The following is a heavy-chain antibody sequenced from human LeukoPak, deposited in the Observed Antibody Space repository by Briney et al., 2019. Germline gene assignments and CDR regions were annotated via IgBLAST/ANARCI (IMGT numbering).Heavy chain of an antibody. CDR3: ARARDSTLAAACLDY. CDR1: GYTFTGYY. CDR2: INPNSGGT. Sequence: ASVKVSCKASGYTFTGYYMHWVRQAPGQGLEWMGWINPNSGGTNYAQKFQGRVTMTRDTPISTAYMELSRLRSDDTAVYYCARARDSTLAAACLDYWGQGTLVTVSS. J-gene: IGHJ4*02. V-gene: IGHV1-2*02. D-gene: IGHD6-13*01.